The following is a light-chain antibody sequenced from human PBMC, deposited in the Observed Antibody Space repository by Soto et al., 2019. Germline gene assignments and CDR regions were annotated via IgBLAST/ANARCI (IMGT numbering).Light chain of an antibody. V-gene: IGKV1-39*01. CDR3: QQSYSNART. CDR1: QSISSY. CDR2: AAS. Sequence: DIQMTQSPSSLSASVGDRVTITCRASQSISSYLNWYQQKPGKAPKVLIYAASSLQSGVPSRFSGSGSGTDFTLTISSLQPEDFATYYCQQSYSNARTFGQGTKVGIK. J-gene: IGKJ1*01.